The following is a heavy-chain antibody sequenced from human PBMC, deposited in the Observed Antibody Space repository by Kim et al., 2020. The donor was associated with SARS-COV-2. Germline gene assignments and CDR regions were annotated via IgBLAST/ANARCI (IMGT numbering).Heavy chain of an antibody. V-gene: IGHV3-15*01. Sequence: GGSLRLSCVASGFTFSNAWMNWVRQAPGKGLEWIGRIKSKADGGAIDYGAPVKGRFTISREDSKNTLYVQMNSLKSEDTAGYYCSTGHAYCGGYCCHYWGQGTLVPVSS. J-gene: IGHJ4*02. CDR1: GFTFSNAW. D-gene: IGHD2-21*02. CDR3: STGHAYCGGYCCHY. CDR2: IKSKADGGAI.